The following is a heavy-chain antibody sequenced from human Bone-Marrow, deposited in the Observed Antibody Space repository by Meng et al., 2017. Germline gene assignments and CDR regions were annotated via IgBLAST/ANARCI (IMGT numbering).Heavy chain of an antibody. Sequence: ASVKVSCKASGYTFTSYGISWVRQAPGQGLEWMGWISAYNGNTNYAQKLQGRVTMTTDTSTSTAYMGLRSLRSDDTAVYYCARDDILTGSNGMDVWGQGTTVTVSS. CDR1: GYTFTSYG. CDR2: ISAYNGNT. V-gene: IGHV1-18*01. J-gene: IGHJ6*02. D-gene: IGHD3-9*01. CDR3: ARDDILTGSNGMDV.